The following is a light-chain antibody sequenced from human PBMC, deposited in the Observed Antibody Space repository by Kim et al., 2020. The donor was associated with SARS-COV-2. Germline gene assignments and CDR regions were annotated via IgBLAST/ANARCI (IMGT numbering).Light chain of an antibody. CDR2: GKN. V-gene: IGLV3-19*01. CDR3: NSRDSSGNHLRV. CDR1: RLRSYY. J-gene: IGLJ3*02. Sequence: LGKAVRITGKGARLRSYYASWYQQKPGQAPVLVIYGKNNRPSGIPDRFSGSSSGNTASLTITGAQAEDEADYYCNSRDSSGNHLRVFGGGTKLTVL.